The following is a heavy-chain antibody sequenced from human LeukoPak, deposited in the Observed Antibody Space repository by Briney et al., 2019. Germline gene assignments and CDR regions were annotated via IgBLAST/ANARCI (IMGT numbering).Heavy chain of an antibody. Sequence: SETLSLTCTVSGGSISSSSYFWGWIRQPPGKGLEWIGSIYYSGSTYYNPSLKSRVTISVDTSKNQFSLKLSSVTAADTAVYYCARRSFYGSRFFDLWGRGTLVTVSS. CDR2: IYYSGST. D-gene: IGHD2/OR15-2a*01. J-gene: IGHJ2*01. V-gene: IGHV4-39*01. CDR3: ARRSFYGSRFFDL. CDR1: GGSISSSSYF.